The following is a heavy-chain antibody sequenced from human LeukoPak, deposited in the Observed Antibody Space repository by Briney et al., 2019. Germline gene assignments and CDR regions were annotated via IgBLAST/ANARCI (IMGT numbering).Heavy chain of an antibody. CDR1: GGSVSSGSYY. D-gene: IGHD6-19*01. J-gene: IGHJ4*02. V-gene: IGHV4-61*01. Sequence: PSETLSLTCTVSGGSVSSGSYYWSWIRQPPGKGLEWIGFLYYSGSINYNPSLKSRVTISVDTSKNQFSLKLSSVTAADTAVYYCARERVAGTIEYWGQGTLVTVSS. CDR2: LYYSGSI. CDR3: ARERVAGTIEY.